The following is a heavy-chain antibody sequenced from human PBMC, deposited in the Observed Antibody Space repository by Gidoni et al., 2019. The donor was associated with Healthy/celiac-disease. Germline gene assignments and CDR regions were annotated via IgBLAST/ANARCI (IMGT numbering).Heavy chain of an antibody. Sequence: QVQLVESGGGVVQPGGSLRLTCAASGLTFSSYGMHGVRQAPGKGLEWVAVIWYDRSNKYYADSVKGRFTISRDNSKNTLYLQMNSLRAEDTAVYYCARCSSSWYGVAGLFDYWGQGTLVTVSS. J-gene: IGHJ4*02. CDR1: GLTFSSYG. CDR3: ARCSSSWYGVAGLFDY. D-gene: IGHD6-13*01. V-gene: IGHV3-33*08. CDR2: IWYDRSNK.